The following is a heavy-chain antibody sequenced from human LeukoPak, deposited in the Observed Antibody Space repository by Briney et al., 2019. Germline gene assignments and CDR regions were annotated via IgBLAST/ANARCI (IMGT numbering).Heavy chain of an antibody. CDR3: ARASSWQDDY. J-gene: IGHJ4*02. CDR2: IKPSGGST. Sequence: ASVKVSFKASGYTFTSYYMHWVRQAPGQGLEWMGIIKPSGGSTSYAQQFQGRVTMTRDTSTSTVYMELSSLRSEDTAVYYCARASSWQDDYWGQGTLVTVSS. V-gene: IGHV1-46*03. CDR1: GYTFTSYY. D-gene: IGHD6-13*01.